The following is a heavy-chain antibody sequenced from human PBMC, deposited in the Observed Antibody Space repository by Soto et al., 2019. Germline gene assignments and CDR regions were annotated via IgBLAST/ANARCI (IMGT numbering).Heavy chain of an antibody. CDR3: ARRGYSSSWYYYYYYGMDV. J-gene: IGHJ6*02. D-gene: IGHD6-13*01. V-gene: IGHV1-8*01. Sequence: QVQLVQSGAEVKKPGASVKVSCKASGYTFTSYDINWVRQATGQGPEWMGWMNPSSGNTGYAQKFQGRVTMTRNTSISTAYMELSSLRSEDTAVYYCARRGYSSSWYYYYYYGMDVWGQGTTVTVSS. CDR1: GYTFTSYD. CDR2: MNPSSGNT.